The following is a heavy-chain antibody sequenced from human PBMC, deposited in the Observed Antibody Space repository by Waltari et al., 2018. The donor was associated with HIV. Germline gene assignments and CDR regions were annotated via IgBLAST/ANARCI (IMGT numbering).Heavy chain of an antibody. CDR3: ARDNSGSNDY. Sequence: QVQLQESGPGLVKPSETLSLTCTVSGGSLSSSYWSWIRQPPGKGLEWIGYIHYSGSTNYNPSLKSRVTISLDTSKNQFSLKLSSVTAADTAFYYCARDNSGSNDYWGQGTLVTVSS. CDR1: GGSLSSSY. CDR2: IHYSGST. V-gene: IGHV4-59*01. D-gene: IGHD1-26*01. J-gene: IGHJ4*02.